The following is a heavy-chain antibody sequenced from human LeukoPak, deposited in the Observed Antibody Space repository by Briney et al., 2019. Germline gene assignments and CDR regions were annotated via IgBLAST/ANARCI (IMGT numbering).Heavy chain of an antibody. CDR2: IYYSGST. CDR1: GGSISSYY. J-gene: IGHJ4*02. Sequence: SETLSLTCTVSGGSISSYYWSWIRQPPGKGLEWIGYIYYSGSTNYNPSLKSRVTISVDTSKNQFSLKLSSVTAADTAVYYCARVSKGVTIFGVVTTGPRYFDYWGQGALVTVSS. D-gene: IGHD3-3*01. V-gene: IGHV4-59*12. CDR3: ARVSKGVTIFGVVTTGPRYFDY.